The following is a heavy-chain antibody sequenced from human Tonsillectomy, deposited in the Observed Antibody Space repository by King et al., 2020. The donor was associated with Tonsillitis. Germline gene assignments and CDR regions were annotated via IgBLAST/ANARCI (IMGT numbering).Heavy chain of an antibody. CDR2: ISGSGGST. J-gene: IGHJ3*02. V-gene: IGHV3-23*01. CDR3: AIHQLGSSGWLPSRAVDI. D-gene: IGHD6-19*01. Sequence: KATGKGLEWVSAISGSGGSTYYADSVTGRFPISRDTSKNTLFLQMNSLRAEDTVVYYCAIHQLGSSGWLPSRAVDICGQWTMVSFSS.